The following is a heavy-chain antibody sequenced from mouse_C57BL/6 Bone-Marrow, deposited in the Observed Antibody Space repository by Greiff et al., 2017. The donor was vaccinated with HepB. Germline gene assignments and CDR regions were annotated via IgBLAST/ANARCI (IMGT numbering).Heavy chain of an antibody. CDR3: ARSPFITTVVEGWYFDV. CDR1: GYTFTSYW. Sequence: QVQLKQPGAELVKPGASVKLSCKASGYTFTSYWMHWVKQRPGRGLEWIGRIDPNSGGTKYNEKFKSKATLTVDKPSSTAYMQLSSLTSEDSAVYYCARSPFITTVVEGWYFDVWGTGTTVTVSS. CDR2: IDPNSGGT. V-gene: IGHV1-72*01. J-gene: IGHJ1*03. D-gene: IGHD1-1*01.